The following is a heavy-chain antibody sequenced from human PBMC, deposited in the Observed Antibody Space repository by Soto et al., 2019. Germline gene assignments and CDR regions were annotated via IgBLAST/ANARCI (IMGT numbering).Heavy chain of an antibody. CDR2: ISAYNGNT. D-gene: IGHD4-17*01. Sequence: LKVSCKASGYTFSSYGISRVRQAPGQGLEWMGWISAYNGNTIYAQKFQGRVTMTADTSTDTAYMALSRTRSKAQAVSCCRTDHLDYGDYLHHGDYWRYGSL. J-gene: IGHJ4*01. CDR1: GYTFSSYG. CDR3: RTDHLDYGDYLHHGDY. V-gene: IGHV1-18*01.